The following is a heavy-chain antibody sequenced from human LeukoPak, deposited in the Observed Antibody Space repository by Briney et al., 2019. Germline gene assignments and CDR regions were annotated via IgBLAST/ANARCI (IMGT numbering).Heavy chain of an antibody. CDR2: IGTSDDT. D-gene: IGHD2-15*01. J-gene: IGHJ5*01. V-gene: IGHV3-13*01. CDR3: AREVRGARGYDS. Sequence: GGSLRLSCAASGFTFSTHDLHWVRQVPGKGLEWVSTIGTSDDTYYAGSVEGRFIISREDAQNSLHLQMNSLRAGDTAVYYCAREVRGARGYDSWGQGSLVTVSS. CDR1: GFTFSTHD.